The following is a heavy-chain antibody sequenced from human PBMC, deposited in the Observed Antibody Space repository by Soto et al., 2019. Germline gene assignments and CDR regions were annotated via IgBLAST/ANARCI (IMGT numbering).Heavy chain of an antibody. V-gene: IGHV3-23*01. CDR3: AKDPWFGVDAFDI. Sequence: EVQLLESGGGLVQPGGSLRLSCAASGFTFSSHAMSWVRQAPGKGLEWVSALSGSGGNTYYADSVKGRFTISRDNFKNTLYLQMNSLRAEDTAVSYCAKDPWFGVDAFDIWGQGTMVTVSS. CDR1: GFTFSSHA. CDR2: LSGSGGNT. D-gene: IGHD3-10*01. J-gene: IGHJ3*02.